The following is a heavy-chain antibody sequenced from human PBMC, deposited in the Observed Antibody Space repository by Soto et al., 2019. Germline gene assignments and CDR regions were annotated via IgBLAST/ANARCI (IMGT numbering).Heavy chain of an antibody. CDR3: ARGVGSGSYYNQYNWFYP. D-gene: IGHD3-10*01. CDR1: GYTFTSYG. J-gene: IGHJ5*02. CDR2: INVYNGNT. V-gene: IGHV1-18*01. Sequence: ASVKVSCKASGYTFTSYGISWVRQAPGQGLEWMGWINVYNGNTKYAQKVQGRVTMTTDTSTSTAYMELRSLRSDDTAVYYCARGVGSGSYYNQYNWFYPWGQGTLVTVSS.